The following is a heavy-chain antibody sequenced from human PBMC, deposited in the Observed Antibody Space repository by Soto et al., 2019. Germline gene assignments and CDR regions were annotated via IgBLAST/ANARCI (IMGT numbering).Heavy chain of an antibody. D-gene: IGHD2-8*02. J-gene: IGHJ2*01. Sequence: QVQLQESGPGLVKPSDTLSLTCAVSVYSVSSSNWWVWIRQPPGKGLEWIGHTYSGGSASYNPYPKTRVTISLDTSKTHLSLRLSSVTVVDTAVYYCSRTKGLVLRAIDLWGRGTLVTVSS. V-gene: IGHV4-28*01. CDR1: VYSVSSSNW. CDR3: SRTKGLVLRAIDL. CDR2: TYSGGSA.